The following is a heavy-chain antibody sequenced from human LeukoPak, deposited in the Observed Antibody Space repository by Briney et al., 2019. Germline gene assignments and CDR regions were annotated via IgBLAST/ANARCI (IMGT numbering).Heavy chain of an antibody. Sequence: SWTLSLTFPGSGGSILTTNCWSWVRQPPGKGLEWIGEVHLSGASNYNPSLKSRVSMSIDNSKNQLSLKVTSVPAADTAIYYCARESGAFCPFGFWGQGTLVSVSS. J-gene: IGHJ4*02. CDR1: GGSILTTNC. D-gene: IGHD1-26*01. CDR3: ARESGAFCPFGF. CDR2: VHLSGAS. V-gene: IGHV4-4*02.